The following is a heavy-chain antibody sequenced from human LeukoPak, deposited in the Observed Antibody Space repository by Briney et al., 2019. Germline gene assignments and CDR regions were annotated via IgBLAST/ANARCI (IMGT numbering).Heavy chain of an antibody. J-gene: IGHJ4*02. CDR3: ARLGGDSSGYMDY. CDR1: GYSFTNYW. V-gene: IGHV5-51*01. D-gene: IGHD3-22*01. Sequence: GESLKISCKGSGYSFTNYWIGWVRQMPGEGLEWMGIIYPGDSDTIYSPSFQGQVTISADKSISTAYLQWSSLKASGTAMYYCARLGGDSSGYMDYWGQGTLVTVSS. CDR2: IYPGDSDT.